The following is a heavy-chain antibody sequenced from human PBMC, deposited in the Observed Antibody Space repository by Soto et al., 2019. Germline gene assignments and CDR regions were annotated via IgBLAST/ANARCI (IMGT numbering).Heavy chain of an antibody. D-gene: IGHD6-13*01. J-gene: IGHJ4*02. CDR2: IYPGDHET. CDR3: ARSPRSSPYFDY. CDR1: GYTFSNFW. Sequence: GESLKISCRCSGYTFSNFWIAWVRHLPGKGLEWMGIIYPGDHETRYSPSFHGKVTISADKSINTAYLQWSSLEASDSAFYYCARSPRSSPYFDYWGQGALGTAPQ. V-gene: IGHV5-51*01.